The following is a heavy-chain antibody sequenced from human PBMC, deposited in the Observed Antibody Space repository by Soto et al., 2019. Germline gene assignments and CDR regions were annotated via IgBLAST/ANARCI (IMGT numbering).Heavy chain of an antibody. V-gene: IGHV3-20*04. Sequence: EVQLVESGGGVVRPGGSLRLSCAASGFTFDDFGMSWVREAPGKGLEWVAGINWNGATIGYADSVKGRFTISRDNAKNSLYLQMSSLRAEDTALYYCARSNYDDDYWNAYDYWGQGTLVTVPS. J-gene: IGHJ4*02. CDR3: ARSNYDDDYWNAYDY. CDR2: INWNGATI. CDR1: GFTFDDFG. D-gene: IGHD3-3*01.